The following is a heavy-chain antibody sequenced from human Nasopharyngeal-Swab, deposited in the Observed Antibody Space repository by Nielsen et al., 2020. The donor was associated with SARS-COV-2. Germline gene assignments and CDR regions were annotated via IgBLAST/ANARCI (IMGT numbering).Heavy chain of an antibody. CDR2: ISHNGNA. CDR3: ARSRRGAFDY. J-gene: IGHJ4*02. Sequence: SETLSLTCAVSGGSISSSYWWSWVRQPPGKGLEWNGEISHNGNANYHPSLKSRVTISLDESRNQFSLNLNSVTAADTAVYYCARSRRGAFDYWGQGTLVTVSS. D-gene: IGHD2-2*01. CDR1: GGSISSSYW. V-gene: IGHV4-4*02.